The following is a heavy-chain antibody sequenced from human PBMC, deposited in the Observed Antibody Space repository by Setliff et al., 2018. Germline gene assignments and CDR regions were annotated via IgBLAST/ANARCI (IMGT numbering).Heavy chain of an antibody. V-gene: IGHV4-38-2*02. CDR2: IYHSGST. J-gene: IGHJ5*02. CDR1: GYSISSGYY. Sequence: PSETLSLTCIVSGYSISSGYYWGWIRQPPGKGLEWIGSIYHSGSTYYNPSLKSRVTISVDTSKNQFSLKLSSVTAADTAVYYCARHVYGSGSYYNWFDPWGQGTLVTVSS. CDR3: ARHVYGSGSYYNWFDP. D-gene: IGHD3-10*01.